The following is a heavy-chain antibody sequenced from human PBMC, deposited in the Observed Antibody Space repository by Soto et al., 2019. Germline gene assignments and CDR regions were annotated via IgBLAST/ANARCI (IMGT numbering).Heavy chain of an antibody. CDR3: ARGTTLIVAVQEEAPDNFYLDD. CDR2: INHSGST. V-gene: IGHV4-34*01. CDR1: GGSFSGYY. D-gene: IGHD3-22*01. J-gene: IGHJ4*02. Sequence: PXETLSRTFAVYGGSFSGYYWSWIRQTPGKGLEWIGEINHSGSTNYNPSLKGRATLLVDTSKNQFSLKLRSVTAADTAVYYCARGTTLIVAVQEEAPDNFYLDDWSQGSLVTVSS.